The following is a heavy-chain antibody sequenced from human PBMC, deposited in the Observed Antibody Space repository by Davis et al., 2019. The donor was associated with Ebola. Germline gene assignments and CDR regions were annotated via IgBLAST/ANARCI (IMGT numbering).Heavy chain of an antibody. Sequence: GESLKISCAASGFTSSGFTFSDYDMNWVRQAPGKGLEWVSSISSDSDYIYYADSAKGRFTISRDNAKNSLYLQMNSLRAEDTAVYYCARDRPLDFFFGDYYGMDVWGQGTTVTVSS. D-gene: IGHD3-16*01. CDR1: GFTSSGFTFSDYD. CDR2: ISSDSDYI. CDR3: ARDRPLDFFFGDYYGMDV. V-gene: IGHV3-21*01. J-gene: IGHJ6*02.